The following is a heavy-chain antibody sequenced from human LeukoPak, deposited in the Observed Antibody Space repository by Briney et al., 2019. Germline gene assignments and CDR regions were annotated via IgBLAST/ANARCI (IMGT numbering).Heavy chain of an antibody. CDR3: ARGGQGYYFDY. J-gene: IGHJ4*02. CDR1: GFTFSSYS. V-gene: IGHV3-21*01. CDR2: LSSSSSYI. Sequence: GGSLRLSCAASGFTFSSYSMNWVRQAPGKGLEWVSSLSSSSSYIYYADSVKGRFTISRDNAKNSLYLQMNSLRAEDTAVYYCARGGQGYYFDYWGQGTLVTVSS.